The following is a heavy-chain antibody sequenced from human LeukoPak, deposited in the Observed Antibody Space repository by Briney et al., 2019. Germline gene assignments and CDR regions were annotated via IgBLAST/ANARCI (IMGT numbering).Heavy chain of an antibody. CDR1: GFTFSRYW. V-gene: IGHV3-7*01. CDR2: MKEDGREK. D-gene: IGHD7-27*01. CDR3: ARDLGRGFDM. J-gene: IGHJ3*02. Sequence: GGSLRLSCAASGFTFSRYWMTWVRQAPGKGLEWVANMKEDGREKNYVDSVKGRFTISRDNAKNSLYLRMNSLRAEDTAVYYCARDLGRGFDMWGQGTMVTVSS.